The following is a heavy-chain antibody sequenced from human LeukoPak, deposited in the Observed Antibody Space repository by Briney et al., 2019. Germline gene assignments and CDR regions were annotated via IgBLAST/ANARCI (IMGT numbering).Heavy chain of an antibody. CDR3: ARGYLYCSGGSCYCMHNWFDP. CDR1: RGTFSSYA. CDR2: IIPLFGSP. J-gene: IGHJ5*02. D-gene: IGHD2-15*01. Sequence: SVRVSCKTSRGTFSSYAINWVRQAPGQGLEWMGGIIPLFGSPNYAQTLQGRVTITADESTSTVYMDLSSLRSEDTAVYYCARGYLYCSGGSCYCMHNWFDPWGQGTLVTVSS. V-gene: IGHV1-69*13.